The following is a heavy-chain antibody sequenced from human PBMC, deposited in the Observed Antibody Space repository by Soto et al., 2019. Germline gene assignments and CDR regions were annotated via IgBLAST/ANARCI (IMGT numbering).Heavy chain of an antibody. D-gene: IGHD4-4*01. CDR1: GGTFSSYA. V-gene: IGHV1-69*01. CDR3: ACRHRYPSMTTVTKEYYYHGMDV. Sequence: QVQLVQSGAEVKKPGSSVKVSCKASGGTFSSYAISWVRQAPGQGLEWMGGIIPIFGTANYAQKFQGRVTITSDESTSTAYLDRSSLRSDERAVYYCACRHRYPSMTTVTKEYYYHGMDVWGQGTTVTVSS. CDR2: IIPIFGTA. J-gene: IGHJ6*01.